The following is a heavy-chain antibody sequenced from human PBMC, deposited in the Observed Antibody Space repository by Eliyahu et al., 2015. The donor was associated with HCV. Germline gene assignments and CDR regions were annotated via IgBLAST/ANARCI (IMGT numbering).Heavy chain of an antibody. V-gene: IGHV1-2*04. J-gene: IGHJ6*02. CDR1: GYTFTXXX. CDR2: INPNSGGT. D-gene: IGHD1-26*01. CDR3: ARGSGSYGVTYYYYGMDV. Sequence: QVQVVQSGAEVKKPGASVKVSCKASGYTFTXXXMHWVRQAPGQGLEWMGWINPNSGGTKYAQKFQGWVTMTRDTSISTAYMELSRLRSDDTAVYYCARGSGSYGVTYYYYGMDVWGQGTTVTVSS.